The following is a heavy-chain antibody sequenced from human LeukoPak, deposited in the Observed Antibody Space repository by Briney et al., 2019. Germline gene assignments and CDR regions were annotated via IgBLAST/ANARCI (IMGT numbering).Heavy chain of an antibody. D-gene: IGHD1-26*01. CDR1: GFTFSHYA. CDR2: ISFDGSNK. Sequence: GGSLRLSCVASGFTFSHYAMHLVRQAPGKGLEWVAVISFDGSNKYYADSVKGRFTISRDNSKNTLYLHMNSLRPEDTAVYYCARDFTPAGARFFDYWGQGALVTVFS. V-gene: IGHV3-30-3*01. CDR3: ARDFTPAGARFFDY. J-gene: IGHJ4*02.